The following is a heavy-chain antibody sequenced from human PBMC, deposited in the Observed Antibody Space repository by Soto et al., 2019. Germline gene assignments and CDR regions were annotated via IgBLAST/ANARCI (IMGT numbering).Heavy chain of an antibody. V-gene: IGHV4-34*01. Sequence: SETLSLTCAVYGGSFSGYYWSWIRQPPGKGLEWIGEINHSGSTNYNPSLKSRVTISVDTSKNQFSLKLSSVTAADTAVYYCARGSNVVVPAAMDRYYYYMDGWGKGTTVTVSS. CDR1: GGSFSGYY. CDR2: INHSGST. J-gene: IGHJ6*03. D-gene: IGHD2-2*01. CDR3: ARGSNVVVPAAMDRYYYYMDG.